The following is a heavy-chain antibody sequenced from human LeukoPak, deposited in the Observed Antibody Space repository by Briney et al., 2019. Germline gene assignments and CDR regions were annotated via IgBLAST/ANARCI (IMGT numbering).Heavy chain of an antibody. D-gene: IGHD2-15*01. Sequence: SETLSLTCTVSGDSISSNSYYWGWIRQPPGKGLEWIGSIYYSGSTHYNPSLKSRVTISADTSKSQLFLKLSSVTAADTAVYYCAVVVAATAYYHHGMDVWGQGTTVTVSS. CDR3: AVVVAATAYYHHGMDV. V-gene: IGHV4-39*01. J-gene: IGHJ6*02. CDR1: GDSISSNSYY. CDR2: IYYSGST.